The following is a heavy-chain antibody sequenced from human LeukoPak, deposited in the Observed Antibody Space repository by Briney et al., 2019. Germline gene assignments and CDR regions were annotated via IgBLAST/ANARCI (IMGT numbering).Heavy chain of an antibody. CDR3: ARGSWVPH. CDR1: GFTFSSYA. D-gene: IGHD4/OR15-4a*01. Sequence: GGSLRLSCAASGFTFSSYAMHWVRQASGKGLEWVAVISYDGSNKYYADSVKGRFTISRDNSKNTLYLQMNSLRAEDTAVYYCARGSWVPHWGQGTLVTVSS. J-gene: IGHJ4*02. CDR2: ISYDGSNK. V-gene: IGHV3-30*04.